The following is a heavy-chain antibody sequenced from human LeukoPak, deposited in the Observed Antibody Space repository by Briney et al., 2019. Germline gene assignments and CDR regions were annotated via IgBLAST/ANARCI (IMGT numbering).Heavy chain of an antibody. V-gene: IGHV4-61*02. D-gene: IGHD3-22*01. CDR3: ARRSVVLY. Sequence: PSQTLSLTCTVSGGSISSGNEWGRWIRQAGGRGVEWIGRRYTGGSTNENPSRKSRITISMNTSNNQFSLKLTSVPAADTAVYYCARRSVVLYWGQGTLVTVSS. J-gene: IGHJ4*02. CDR2: RYTGGST. CDR1: GGSISSGNEW.